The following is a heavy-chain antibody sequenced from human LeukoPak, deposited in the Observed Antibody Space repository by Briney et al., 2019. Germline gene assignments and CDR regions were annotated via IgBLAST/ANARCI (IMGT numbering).Heavy chain of an antibody. V-gene: IGHV3-30-3*01. CDR1: GFTFSSYA. J-gene: IGHJ3*01. D-gene: IGHD3-22*01. CDR2: ISYDGSNK. Sequence: GGSLRLSCAASGFTFSSYAMHWVRQAPGKGLEWVAVISYDGSNKYYADSVKGRFTISRDNSKNTLYLQMNSLRAEDTAVHYCAREHYYDSSGVSARAVLWGQGTMVTVSS. CDR3: AREHYYDSSGVSARAVL.